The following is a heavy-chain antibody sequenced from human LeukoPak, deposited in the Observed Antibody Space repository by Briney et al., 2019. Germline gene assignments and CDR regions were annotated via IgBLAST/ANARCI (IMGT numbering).Heavy chain of an antibody. CDR3: ARVGITMREYYFDY. Sequence: PSETLSLTCTVSGGSISSSSYYWGWIRQPPGKGLEWIGSIYYSGSTYYNPSLKSRVTISVDTSKNQFSLKLSSVTAADTAVYYCARVGITMREYYFDYWGQGTLVTVSS. J-gene: IGHJ4*02. CDR2: IYYSGST. D-gene: IGHD3-22*01. V-gene: IGHV4-39*07. CDR1: GGSISSSSYY.